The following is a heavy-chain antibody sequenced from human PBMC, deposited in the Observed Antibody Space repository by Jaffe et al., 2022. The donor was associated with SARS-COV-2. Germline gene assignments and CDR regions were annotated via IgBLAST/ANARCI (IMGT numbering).Heavy chain of an antibody. CDR2: INGDGTTT. Sequence: EVQLVESGGGLVQPGGSLRLSCAASGFTFSSFWMYWVRRVPGKGLVWVSRINGDGTTTTYADSVKGRFSISRDNAKNTLYLQMDSLRAEDTAVYYCSRVDFGVLPRYWGQGTLVTVSS. CDR1: GFTFSSFW. V-gene: IGHV3-74*01. D-gene: IGHD3-3*01. J-gene: IGHJ4*02. CDR3: SRVDFGVLPRY.